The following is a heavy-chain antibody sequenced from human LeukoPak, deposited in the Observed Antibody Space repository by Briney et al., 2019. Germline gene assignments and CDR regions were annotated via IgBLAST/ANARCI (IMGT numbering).Heavy chain of an antibody. Sequence: GGSLRLSCAVSGFTISNYWMSWVRQAPGKGLEWVATIKQDGSAEFYVDSVKGRFTISRDSAKNSLYLQMNSLRDDDTAVYYCARDLFDYWGQGTLVTISS. V-gene: IGHV3-7*01. CDR1: GFTISNYW. CDR2: IKQDGSAE. J-gene: IGHJ4*02. CDR3: ARDLFDY.